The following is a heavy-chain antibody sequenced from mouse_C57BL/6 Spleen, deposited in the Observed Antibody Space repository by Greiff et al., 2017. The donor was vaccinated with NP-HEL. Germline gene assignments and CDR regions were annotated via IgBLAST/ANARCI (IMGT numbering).Heavy chain of an antibody. CDR3: ARGDYYGSSSCAMDY. CDR1: GYSFTSYY. D-gene: IGHD1-1*01. J-gene: IGHJ4*01. CDR2: IYPGSGNT. Sequence: QVQLQQSGPELVKPGASVKISCKASGYSFTSYYIHWVKQRPGQGLEWIGWIYPGSGNTKYNEKFKGKATLTADTSSSTAYMQLSSLTSEDSAVYYCARGDYYGSSSCAMDYWGQGTSVTVSS. V-gene: IGHV1-66*01.